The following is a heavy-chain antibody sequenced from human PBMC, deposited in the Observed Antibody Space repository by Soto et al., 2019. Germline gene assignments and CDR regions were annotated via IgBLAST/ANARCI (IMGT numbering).Heavy chain of an antibody. Sequence: ASVKVSCKASGYTFTGYYMHWVRQAPRQGLEWMGWINPNSGGTNYAQKFQGRVTMTTDTSTSTAYMELRSLRSDDTAVYYCARGAGSSSRYNWFDPWGQGTLVTVSS. J-gene: IGHJ5*02. CDR1: GYTFTGYY. D-gene: IGHD6-13*01. CDR3: ARGAGSSSRYNWFDP. CDR2: INPNSGGT. V-gene: IGHV1-2*02.